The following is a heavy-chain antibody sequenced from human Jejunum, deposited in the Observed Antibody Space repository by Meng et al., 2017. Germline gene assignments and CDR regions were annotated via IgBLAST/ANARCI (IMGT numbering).Heavy chain of an antibody. CDR2: ISADNGNT. CDR3: TRGRMTSETTFFLH. J-gene: IGHJ4*02. V-gene: IGHV1-18*01. Sequence: QVERGQVGVEVKKAGASVKGYCKASGYPFTNYGINWVRQAPGQGLEWMAWISADNGNTKYEQNLQDRVTLTTKTSTTTAYMELRNLRSDDTAVYYCTRGRMTSETTFFLHWGQGTLVTVSS. D-gene: IGHD3-3*02. CDR1: GYPFTNYG.